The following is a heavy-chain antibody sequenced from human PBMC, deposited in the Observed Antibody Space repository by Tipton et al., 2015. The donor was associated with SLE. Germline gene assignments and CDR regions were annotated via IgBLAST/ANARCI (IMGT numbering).Heavy chain of an antibody. CDR2: ISSRSSYT. D-gene: IGHD3-3*01. J-gene: IGHJ6*03. CDR3: ARGSASAPTLFPLVSCSLCLSFAASVFTVSDYY. CDR1: GFTFSDYY. Sequence: SLRLSCAASGFTFSDYYMSWIRQAPGKGLEWVSYISSRSSYTKYADSVKGRFTISRDNAKKSLYLQMNSLRAEDTAVYYCARGSASAPTLFPLVSCSLCLSFAASVFTVSDYY. V-gene: IGHV3-11*05.